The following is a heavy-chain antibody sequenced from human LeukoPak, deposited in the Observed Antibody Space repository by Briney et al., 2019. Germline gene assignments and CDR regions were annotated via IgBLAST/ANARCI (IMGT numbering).Heavy chain of an antibody. CDR2: IYYSGST. D-gene: IGHD1-26*01. J-gene: IGHJ3*02. Sequence: SETLSLTCTVSGGSISSYYWSWLRQPPGKGLEWIGYIYYSGSTNYNPSLKSRVTISVDTSKNQFSLKLSSVTAADTAVYYCATLRSRGATTLRAFDIWGQGTMVTVSS. V-gene: IGHV4-59*01. CDR1: GGSISSYY. CDR3: ATLRSRGATTLRAFDI.